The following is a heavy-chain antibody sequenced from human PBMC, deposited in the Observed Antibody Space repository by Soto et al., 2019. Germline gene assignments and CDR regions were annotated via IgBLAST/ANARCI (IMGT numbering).Heavy chain of an antibody. CDR2: ISYDGSNK. J-gene: IGHJ4*02. CDR3: ASLSPAILTGYPH. V-gene: IGHV3-30-3*01. D-gene: IGHD3-9*01. CDR1: GFTFSSYA. Sequence: GGSLRLSSAASGFTFSSYAMHWVRQAPGKGLEWVAVISYDGSNKYYADSVKGRFTISRDNSKNTLYLQMNSLRAEDTAVYYCASLSPAILTGYPHWGQGTLVTVSS.